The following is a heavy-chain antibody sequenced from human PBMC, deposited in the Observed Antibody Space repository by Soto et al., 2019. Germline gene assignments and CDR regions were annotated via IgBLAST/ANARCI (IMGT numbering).Heavy chain of an antibody. CDR2: ISYDGSNK. D-gene: IGHD1-26*01. CDR3: AKDRRWELLSGDAFDI. V-gene: IGHV3-30*18. CDR1: GFTFSSYG. Sequence: GGSLRLSCAASGFTFSSYGMHWVRQAPGKGLEWVAVISYDGSNKYYADSGKGRFTISRDNSKNTLYLQMNSLRAEDTSVYYCAKDRRWELLSGDAFDIWGQGTMVTVSS. J-gene: IGHJ3*02.